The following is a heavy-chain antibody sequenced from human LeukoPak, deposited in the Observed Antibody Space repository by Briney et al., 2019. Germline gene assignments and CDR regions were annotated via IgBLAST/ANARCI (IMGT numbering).Heavy chain of an antibody. Sequence: PSETLSLTCTVSGASVSSSYWCWIRQPPGKGLEWIGYSYYSGSTNYNPSLKSRVAISVDTSKNQFSLKLTSVTAADTAVYYCASWSGRNYYFDYWGQGTLVTVSS. CDR1: GASVSSSY. CDR2: SYYSGST. V-gene: IGHV4-59*02. J-gene: IGHJ4*02. CDR3: ASWSGRNYYFDY. D-gene: IGHD1-7*01.